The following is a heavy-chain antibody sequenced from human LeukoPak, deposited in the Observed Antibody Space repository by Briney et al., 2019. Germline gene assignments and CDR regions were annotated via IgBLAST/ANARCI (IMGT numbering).Heavy chain of an antibody. CDR2: IYTSGST. Sequence: SETLSLTCTVSGGSISSGSYYWSWIRQPAGKGLEWIGRIYTSGSTNYNPSLKSRVTISVDTSKNQFSLKLSSVTAADTAVYYCARESLNTAMGLRYYYYYMDVWGKGTTVTVSS. CDR1: GGSISSGSYY. J-gene: IGHJ6*03. D-gene: IGHD5-18*01. CDR3: ARESLNTAMGLRYYYYYMDV. V-gene: IGHV4-61*02.